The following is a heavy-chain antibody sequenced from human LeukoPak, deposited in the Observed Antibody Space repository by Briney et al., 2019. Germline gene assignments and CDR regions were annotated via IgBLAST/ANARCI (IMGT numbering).Heavy chain of an antibody. J-gene: IGHJ6*03. Sequence: GGSLRLSCAASGFTFSSYWMSWVRQAPGKGLEWVANIKQDGSEKYYVDSVKGRFTISRDNAKNSLYLQMNSLRAEDTAVYYCASRRMGYHGSGSYYYYYYYMDVWGKGTTVTVSS. CDR1: GFTFSSYW. V-gene: IGHV3-7*01. CDR2: IKQDGSEK. CDR3: ASRRMGYHGSGSYYYYYYYMDV. D-gene: IGHD3-10*01.